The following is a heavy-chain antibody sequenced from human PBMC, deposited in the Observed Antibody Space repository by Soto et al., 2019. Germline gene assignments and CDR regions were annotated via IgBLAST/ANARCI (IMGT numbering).Heavy chain of an antibody. CDR2: INAGNGNT. CDR3: TRGGQFYDSSGFYYSFDS. D-gene: IGHD3-22*01. CDR1: AYTFTSFA. V-gene: IGHV1-3*01. Sequence: XSVKVSCKASAYTFTSFAIFWVRQAPGQRLEWMGWINAGNGNTKYSQKFQDRVTISRDTSASTVYMELRSLRSEDTAVYYCTRGGQFYDSSGFYYSFDSWGQGTRVTASS. J-gene: IGHJ4*02.